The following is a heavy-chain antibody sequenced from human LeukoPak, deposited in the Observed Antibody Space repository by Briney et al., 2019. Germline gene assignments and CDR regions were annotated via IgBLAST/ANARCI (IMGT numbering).Heavy chain of an antibody. CDR1: GYTFTSYG. D-gene: IGHD3-22*01. J-gene: IGHJ5*02. CDR3: ARYSSGYYYYWFDP. CDR2: ISAYNGNT. V-gene: IGHV1-18*01. Sequence: ASVKVSCKASGYTFTSYGISWVRQAPGQGLEWMGWISAYNGNTNYAQKLLGRVTMTTDTSTSTAYMELRSLRSDDTAVYYCARYSSGYYYYWFDPWGQGTLVTVSS.